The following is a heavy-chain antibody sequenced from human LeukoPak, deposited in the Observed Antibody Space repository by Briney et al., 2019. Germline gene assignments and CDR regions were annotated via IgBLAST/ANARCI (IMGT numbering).Heavy chain of an antibody. CDR3: ARDRTYDFWKGNGMDA. V-gene: IGHV4-4*07. CDR1: GGSISRYY. Sequence: SETLSLTCTVSGGSISRYYWSWVRQPAGKGLEWIGRIYTSGSTNYNPSLKRRVTMSVDTSKNQFSLKLSSVTAADTAVYYCARDRTYDFWKGNGMDAWRQGTTVTASS. D-gene: IGHD3-3*01. CDR2: IYTSGST. J-gene: IGHJ6*01.